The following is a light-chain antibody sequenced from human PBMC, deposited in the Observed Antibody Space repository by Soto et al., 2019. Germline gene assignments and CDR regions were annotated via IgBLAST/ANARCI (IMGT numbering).Light chain of an antibody. V-gene: IGKV1-9*01. CDR1: QGISSY. J-gene: IGKJ4*01. Sequence: DIQLTQSPSFLSASVGDRVTITCRASQGISSYLAWYQQKPGRAPQLLIYAASTLQSGVPSRFSGSGSGTEFPLTISSLQPDDFATYCSKQLNGSPLTFGGGTRVEIK. CDR3: KQLNGSPLT. CDR2: AAS.